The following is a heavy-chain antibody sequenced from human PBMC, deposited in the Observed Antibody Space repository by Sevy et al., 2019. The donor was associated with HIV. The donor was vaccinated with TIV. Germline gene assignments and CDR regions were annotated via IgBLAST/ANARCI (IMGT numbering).Heavy chain of an antibody. CDR1: GFRFSDYA. V-gene: IGHV3-49*03. CDR2: IRSKTFCGTT. Sequence: GGSLRLSCITSGFRFSDYALTWLRQAPGKGLEWVGFIRSKTFCGTTEYAASVKGRFTISRDESKSIAYLEMNSLKTEDTAIYYCTRLRGTISAYYYFGMDVWGQGATVTVSS. D-gene: IGHD3-10*01. J-gene: IGHJ6*02. CDR3: TRLRGTISAYYYFGMDV.